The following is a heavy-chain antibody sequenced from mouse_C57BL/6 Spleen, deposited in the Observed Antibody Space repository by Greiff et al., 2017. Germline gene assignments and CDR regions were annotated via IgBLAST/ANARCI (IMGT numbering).Heavy chain of an antibody. Sequence: QVQLQQPGAELVKPGASVKLSCKASGYTFTSYWMQWVKQRPGQGLEWIGEIDPSDSYTNYNQKFKGKATLTVDTSSSTAYMQLSSLTSEDSAVYYCARPLSTVVGRYYAMDYWGQGTSVTVSS. CDR1: GYTFTSYW. D-gene: IGHD1-1*01. J-gene: IGHJ4*01. CDR2: IDPSDSYT. V-gene: IGHV1-50*01. CDR3: ARPLSTVVGRYYAMDY.